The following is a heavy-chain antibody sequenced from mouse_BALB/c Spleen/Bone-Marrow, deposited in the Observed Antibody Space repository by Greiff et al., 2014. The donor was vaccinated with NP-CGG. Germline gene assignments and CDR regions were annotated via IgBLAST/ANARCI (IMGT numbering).Heavy chain of an antibody. D-gene: IGHD2-10*01. CDR3: ALPYYGNYGAMDY. CDR1: GYIFTDYN. Sequence: VQLQQSGPELVKPGASVKIPCKASGYIFTDYNMDWGKQSHGKSLEWIGDINPNNGGTIYNQKFKGKASLTVDKSSSTAYMELRSLTSEDTAVYYCALPYYGNYGAMDYWGQGTSVTVSS. J-gene: IGHJ4*01. CDR2: INPNNGGT. V-gene: IGHV1-18*01.